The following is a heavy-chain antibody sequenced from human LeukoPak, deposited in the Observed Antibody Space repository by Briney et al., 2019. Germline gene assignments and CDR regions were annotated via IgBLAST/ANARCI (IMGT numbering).Heavy chain of an antibody. Sequence: GGSLRLSCAASGFVFSDYAMHWVRQAPGKGLEWVAVISHDGSSKFYADSVKGRFTISRDSSKNILYLQMDILRVEDTAIYYCARGSYYYDSSGFYLHDSWGQGALVTVSS. CDR3: ARGSYYYDSSGFYLHDS. D-gene: IGHD3-22*01. V-gene: IGHV3-30-3*01. J-gene: IGHJ4*02. CDR1: GFVFSDYA. CDR2: ISHDGSSK.